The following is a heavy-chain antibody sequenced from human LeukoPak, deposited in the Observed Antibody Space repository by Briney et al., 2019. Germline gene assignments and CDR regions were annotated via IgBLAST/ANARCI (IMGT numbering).Heavy chain of an antibody. J-gene: IGHJ4*02. CDR2: INPNSGGT. Sequence: ASAKVSCKASGYTFTGYYMHWVRQAPGQGLEWMGWINPNSGGTNYAQKFQGWVTMTRDTSISTAYMELSRLRSDDTAVYYCARASSMATPVDYWGQGTLVTVSS. CDR1: GYTFTGYY. D-gene: IGHD5-24*01. V-gene: IGHV1-2*04. CDR3: ARASSMATPVDY.